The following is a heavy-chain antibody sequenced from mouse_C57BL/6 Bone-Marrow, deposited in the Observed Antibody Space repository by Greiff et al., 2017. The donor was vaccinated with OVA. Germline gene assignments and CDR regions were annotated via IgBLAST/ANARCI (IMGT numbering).Heavy chain of an antibody. J-gene: IGHJ2*01. Sequence: VQLQQSGPELVKPGDSVKISCKASGYSFTGYFMNWVMQSHGKSLEWIGRINPYNGDTFYNQKFKGKATLTVDKSSSTAHMELRSLTSEDSAVYYCARTDYGSSLVDYWGQGTTLTVSS. V-gene: IGHV1-20*01. CDR3: ARTDYGSSLVDY. CDR2: INPYNGDT. D-gene: IGHD1-1*01. CDR1: GYSFTGYF.